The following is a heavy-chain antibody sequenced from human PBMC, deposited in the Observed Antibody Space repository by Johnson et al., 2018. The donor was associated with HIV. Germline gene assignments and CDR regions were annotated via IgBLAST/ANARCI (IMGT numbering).Heavy chain of an antibody. CDR2: IHYDGNNK. D-gene: IGHD6-6*01. CDR3: VRDRGIAARPFRYAFDI. Sequence: QMLLVESGGGVVQPGGSLRLSCAASGFTFSSYAMQWVRQAPGKGLEWVAFIHYDGNNKYYADSVKGRFTISRDNSKNTLYLQMNTLRAEDTAVYYCVRDRGIAARPFRYAFDIWGQGTMVTVSS. J-gene: IGHJ3*02. V-gene: IGHV3-30*02. CDR1: GFTFSSYA.